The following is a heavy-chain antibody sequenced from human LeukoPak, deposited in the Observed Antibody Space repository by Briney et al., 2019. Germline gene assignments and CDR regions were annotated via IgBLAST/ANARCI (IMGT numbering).Heavy chain of an antibody. V-gene: IGHV1-18*01. CDR3: ARAVGGRWIPYNWNDYNPEDWFDP. D-gene: IGHD1-1*01. CDR2: ISAYNGNT. CDR1: GYTFTSYG. J-gene: IGHJ5*02. Sequence: GASVKVSCKASGYTFTSYGISWVRQAPGQGLEWMGWISAYNGNTNYAQKLQGRVTMTTDTSTSTAYMELRSLRSDDTAVYYCARAVGGRWIPYNWNDYNPEDWFDPWGQGTLVTVSS.